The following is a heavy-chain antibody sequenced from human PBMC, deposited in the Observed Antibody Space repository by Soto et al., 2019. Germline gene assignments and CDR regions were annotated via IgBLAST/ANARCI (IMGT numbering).Heavy chain of an antibody. J-gene: IGHJ5*02. CDR1: GFTFSSYA. CDR2: ISYDGSNK. D-gene: IGHD4-17*01. V-gene: IGHV3-30-3*01. Sequence: QVQLVESGGGVVQPGRSLRLSCAASGFTFSSYAMHWVRQAPGKGLEWVAVISYDGSNKYYADSVKGRFTISRDNSKNTLYLHMNSLRAEDTAVYYCARDPGHDDYGDYGGWFDPWGQGTLVTVSS. CDR3: ARDPGHDDYGDYGGWFDP.